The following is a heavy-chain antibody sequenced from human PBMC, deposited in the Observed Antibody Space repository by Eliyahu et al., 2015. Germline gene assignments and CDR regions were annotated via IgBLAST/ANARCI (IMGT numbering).Heavy chain of an antibody. CDR1: GXSVSSXGYY. CDR2: IFYNGNT. D-gene: IGHD3-9*01. V-gene: IGHV4-39*01. J-gene: IGHJ4*02. Sequence: QLQLQESGPGLVRPSETLSLSCIVSGXSVSSXGYYWGWIRQPPGKGLEWVGSIFYNGNTYYNPSLNSRVTISVDTSKNQFSLHLNSVSSADTAVYYCARHGNRATGYYLKFDSWGQGARVTVSS. CDR3: ARHGNRATGYYLKFDS.